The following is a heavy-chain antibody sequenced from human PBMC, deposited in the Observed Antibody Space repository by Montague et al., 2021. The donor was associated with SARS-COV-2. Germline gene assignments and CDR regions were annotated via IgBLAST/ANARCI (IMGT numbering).Heavy chain of an antibody. D-gene: IGHD3-22*01. CDR3: ASFPSGYYDSSGYHI. CDR2: INHSRST. CDR1: GGSCSGYY. J-gene: IGHJ4*02. Sequence: SETLSLTCAVYGGSCSGYYWSWIRQPPGKGLEWIGEINHSRSTNYNPSLKSRVTISVDTSKNQFSLKLSSVTAADTAVYYCASFPSGYYDSSGYHIWGQGTLVTVSS. V-gene: IGHV4-34*01.